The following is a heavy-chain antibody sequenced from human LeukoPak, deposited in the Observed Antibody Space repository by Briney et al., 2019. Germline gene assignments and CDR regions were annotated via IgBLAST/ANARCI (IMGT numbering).Heavy chain of an antibody. CDR2: ISGSGGRT. Sequence: GGSLRLSCSAYGFIFRTYAMTWVRQAPGKGLEWVSAISGSGGRTYYADSVKGRFTVSRDNSKSTLFLQVNTLRAEDTAVFYCAKGSYYDNSGHYYFDYWGQGTLVTVSS. CDR1: GFIFRTYA. V-gene: IGHV3-23*01. CDR3: AKGSYYDNSGHYYFDY. D-gene: IGHD3-22*01. J-gene: IGHJ4*02.